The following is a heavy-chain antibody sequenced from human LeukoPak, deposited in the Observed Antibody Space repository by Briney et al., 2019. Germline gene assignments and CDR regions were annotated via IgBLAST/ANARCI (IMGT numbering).Heavy chain of an antibody. J-gene: IGHJ5*02. CDR1: GGSISSYY. D-gene: IGHD1-1*01. CDR2: IYTSGST. Sequence: SETLSLTCTVSGGSISSYYWSWIRQPPGKGLEWIGYIYTSGSTNYNPSLKSRVTISVDTSKNQFSLKLSSVTAADTAVYYCARHRSNWNDGDWFDPWGQGTLVTVSS. V-gene: IGHV4-4*09. CDR3: ARHRSNWNDGDWFDP.